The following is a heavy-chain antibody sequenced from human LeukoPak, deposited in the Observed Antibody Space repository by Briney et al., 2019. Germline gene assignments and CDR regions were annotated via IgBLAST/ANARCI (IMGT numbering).Heavy chain of an antibody. V-gene: IGHV3-30-3*01. CDR2: ISYDGSNK. D-gene: IGHD3-9*01. CDR3: ASGERYFDWFLREDDAFDI. CDR1: GFTFSSYA. Sequence: NPGGSLRLSCAASGFTFSSYAMHWVRQAPGKGLEWVAVISYDGSNKYYADSVKGRFTISRDNSKNTLYLQMNSLRAEDTAVYYCASGERYFDWFLREDDAFDIWGQGTMVTVSS. J-gene: IGHJ3*02.